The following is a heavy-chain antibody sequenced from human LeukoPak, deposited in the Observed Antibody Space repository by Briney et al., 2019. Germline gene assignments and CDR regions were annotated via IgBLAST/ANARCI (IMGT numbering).Heavy chain of an antibody. V-gene: IGHV3-74*01. D-gene: IGHD1-1*01. CDR3: AREWKKTGAFDY. CDR2: ITTDGSST. Sequence: GGSLRLCCAAAGFTFSSFWMQWVRQAPGKGLGWVSFITTDGSSTTYADSVKGQFTVSRDNAKNTLYLQMSGLRAEDTAVYYCAREWKKTGAFDYWGQGTLVTVSS. CDR1: GFTFSSFW. J-gene: IGHJ4*02.